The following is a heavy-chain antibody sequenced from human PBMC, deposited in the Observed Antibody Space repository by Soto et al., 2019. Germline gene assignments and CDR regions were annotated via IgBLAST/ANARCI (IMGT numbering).Heavy chain of an antibody. D-gene: IGHD1-1*01. J-gene: IGHJ6*03. Sequence: QVQLQLSGPGLVTPSQTLSLTCAISGDSVSSNSAGWNWIRQTPSRVLEWLGRTYYRSKWYFNYAVSVESRITINPDTSKNQFSLQLSSVTPDDTAVYYCARGSWDDVSGHYYMDVWGKGPRSPSP. CDR1: GDSVSSNSAG. CDR3: ARGSWDDVSGHYYMDV. V-gene: IGHV6-1*01. CDR2: TYYRSKWYF.